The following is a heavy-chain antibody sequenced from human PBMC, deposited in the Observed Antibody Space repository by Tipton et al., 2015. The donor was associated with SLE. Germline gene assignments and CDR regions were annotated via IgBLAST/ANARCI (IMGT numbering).Heavy chain of an antibody. V-gene: IGHV4-59*08. CDR2: VHNSGSS. Sequence: LRLSCTVSGGSISTHYWSWIRQPPGKGLEWIGYVHNSGSSNYNPSLKSRVTFSVDTSKNQVSLKLTSVTAADTALYYCVRYMTKVTPYNYYGLDVWGQGTTVIVSS. CDR1: GGSISTHY. J-gene: IGHJ6*02. CDR3: VRYMTKVTPYNYYGLDV. D-gene: IGHD4-17*01.